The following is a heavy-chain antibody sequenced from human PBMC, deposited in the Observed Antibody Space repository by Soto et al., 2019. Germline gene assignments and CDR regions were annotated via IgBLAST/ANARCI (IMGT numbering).Heavy chain of an antibody. CDR2: INGYSGTT. J-gene: IGHJ4*02. Sequence: QVQLVQSAAELKKPGASVNVSCMTSGYTFTTYDITWVRQAPGQGLEWMGWINGYSGTTDYAQKFQGRVTMTTDTSRGIAFMELSRLNFEDKGVYFCARKMSGWPKFDWWGQGTLVTVSS. V-gene: IGHV1-18*04. CDR3: ARKMSGWPKFDW. D-gene: IGHD6-19*01. CDR1: GYTFTTYD.